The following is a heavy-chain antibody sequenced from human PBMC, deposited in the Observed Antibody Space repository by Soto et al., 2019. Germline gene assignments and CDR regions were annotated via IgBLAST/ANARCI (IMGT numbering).Heavy chain of an antibody. CDR3: AGWGGHDGNY. D-gene: IGHD3-16*01. V-gene: IGHV3-7*03. CDR1: GFTFSTYW. J-gene: IGHJ4*02. Sequence: EVQLLGSGGGLVQPGGSLRLSCVGSGFTFSTYWMNWVRQAPGKGLEWVANINPDGKVGTYVDSVRGRFTTSRENAKNSLYLQMNSLRADDTAVYFCAGWGGHDGNYWGQGIMVTVSS. CDR2: INPDGKVG.